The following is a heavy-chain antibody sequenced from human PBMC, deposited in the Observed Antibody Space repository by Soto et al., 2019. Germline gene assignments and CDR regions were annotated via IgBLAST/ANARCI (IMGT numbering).Heavy chain of an antibody. Sequence: SETLSLTCTVSGASISGFYWSWIRKSAGKGLEWIGRIYATGSTDYNPSLKSRVMMSVDTSKKQFSLKLRSVTAADTAVYYCVRDGTKTLRDWFDPWGQGISVTVS. J-gene: IGHJ5*02. V-gene: IGHV4-4*07. CDR3: VRDGTKTLRDWFDP. D-gene: IGHD1-1*01. CDR1: GASISGFY. CDR2: IYATGST.